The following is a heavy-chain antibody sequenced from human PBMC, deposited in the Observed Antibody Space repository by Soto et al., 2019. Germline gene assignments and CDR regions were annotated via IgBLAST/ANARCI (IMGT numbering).Heavy chain of an antibody. J-gene: IGHJ4*02. CDR3: ARDYYDSSGYVAFDY. D-gene: IGHD3-22*01. V-gene: IGHV1-18*04. CDR2: ISAYNGNT. Sequence: RASVKVSCKASGYTFTSYGISWVRQAPGQGLEWMGWISAYNGNTNYAQKLQGRVTMTTDTSTSTAYMELRSLRSDDTAVYYCARDYYDSSGYVAFDYWGQGTLVTVSS. CDR1: GYTFTSYG.